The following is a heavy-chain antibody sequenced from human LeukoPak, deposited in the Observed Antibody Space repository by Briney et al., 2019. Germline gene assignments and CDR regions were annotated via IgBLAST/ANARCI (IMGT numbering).Heavy chain of an antibody. CDR2: IYYSGST. Sequence: SQTLSLTCTVSGGSISSGDYYWSWIRQPPGKGLEWIGYIYYSGSTYYNPSLKSRVTISVDTSKNQFSLKLSSVTAADTAVYYCAITGGTYDFWSGYPMDYWGQGTLVTVSS. V-gene: IGHV4-30-4*08. D-gene: IGHD3-3*01. J-gene: IGHJ4*02. CDR1: GGSISSGDYY. CDR3: AITGGTYDFWSGYPMDY.